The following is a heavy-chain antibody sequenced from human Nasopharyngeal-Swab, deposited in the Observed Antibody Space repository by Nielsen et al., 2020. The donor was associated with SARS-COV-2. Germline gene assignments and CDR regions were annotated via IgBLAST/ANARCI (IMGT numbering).Heavy chain of an antibody. CDR3: ARGGPIDF. D-gene: IGHD1-26*01. CDR1: GYTFTDES. J-gene: IGHJ4*02. V-gene: IGHV7-4-1*02. CDR2: INTNTAKP. Sequence: ASVKVSCKASGYTFTDESINWVRQAPGQGLEWMGWINTNTAKPTYAQAFTGRFVFSVDTSVSTAYLQINSLKTEDTAIYYCARGGPIDFWGQGTLVTVSS.